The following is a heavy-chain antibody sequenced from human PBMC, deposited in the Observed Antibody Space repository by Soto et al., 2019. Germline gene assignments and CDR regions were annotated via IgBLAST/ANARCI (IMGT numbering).Heavy chain of an antibody. CDR2: IFYTGST. J-gene: IGHJ5*02. D-gene: IGHD3-10*01. Sequence: QVQLQESGPGLVKPSQTLSLTCTVSGDSITSGDHSWSWVRQAPGKGLEWLGYIFYTGSTYSSPSLKHRESISVDTSSNRFSLHLNSLTAADTAVFFCARGSGSLVRGIRDPWGQGTLVTVSS. V-gene: IGHV4-30-4*01. CDR1: GDSITSGDHS. CDR3: ARGSGSLVRGIRDP.